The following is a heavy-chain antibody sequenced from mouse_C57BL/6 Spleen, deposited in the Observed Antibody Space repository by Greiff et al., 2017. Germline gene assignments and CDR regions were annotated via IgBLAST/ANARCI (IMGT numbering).Heavy chain of an antibody. Sequence: EVKLMESGPGLVKPSQSLSLTCSVTGYSITSGYYWNWIRQFPGNKLEWMGYISYDGSTNYNPSLKNRISITRDTSKNQFFLKLNSVTTEDTATYYCARAGPLWYCDVWGTGTTVTVSS. CDR1: GYSITSGYY. V-gene: IGHV3-6*01. D-gene: IGHD4-1*01. J-gene: IGHJ1*03. CDR3: ARAGPLWYCDV. CDR2: ISYDGST.